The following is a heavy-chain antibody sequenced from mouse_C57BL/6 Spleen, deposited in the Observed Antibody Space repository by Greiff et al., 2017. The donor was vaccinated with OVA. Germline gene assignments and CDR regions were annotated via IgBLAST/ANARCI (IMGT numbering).Heavy chain of an antibody. CDR1: GYTFTNYW. Sequence: QVHVKQSGAELVRPGTSVKMSCKASGYTFTNYWIGWAKQRPGHGLEWIGDIYPGGGYTNYNEKFKGKATLTADKSSSTAYMQFSSLTSEDSAIYYCAREDYDGRYFDYWGQGTTLTVSS. J-gene: IGHJ2*01. CDR2: IYPGGGYT. CDR3: AREDYDGRYFDY. V-gene: IGHV1-63*01. D-gene: IGHD2-4*01.